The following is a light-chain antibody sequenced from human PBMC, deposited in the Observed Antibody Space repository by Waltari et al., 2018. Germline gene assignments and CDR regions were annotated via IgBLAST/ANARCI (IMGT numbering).Light chain of an antibody. CDR3: MQGTHWPLT. CDR1: RSLVHTDGNTF. CDR2: RVS. Sequence: TQSPLSLPVTLGQPASISCKSSRSLVHTDGNTFFYWYHQRPGQSPRRLSYRVSNRDYGVPDRFSGSGSGTDFTLRISRVEAEDVGIYYCMQGTHWPLTFGGGTKVEIK. J-gene: IGKJ4*01. V-gene: IGKV2-30*02.